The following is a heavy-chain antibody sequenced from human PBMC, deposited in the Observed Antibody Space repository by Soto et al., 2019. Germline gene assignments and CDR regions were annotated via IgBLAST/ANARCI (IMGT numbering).Heavy chain of an antibody. V-gene: IGHV5-51*01. D-gene: IGHD3-9*01. Sequence: PGESLKISCKGSGYSFTTYWLAWVRQMPGKGLEYMGIIFPGDSDTRYSPSFQGQVTISVDKSISTAYLQWSSLKASDTAMYYCARFGDILTGYSHGMDVWGQGTTVTVSS. J-gene: IGHJ6*02. CDR1: GYSFTTYW. CDR3: ARFGDILTGYSHGMDV. CDR2: IFPGDSDT.